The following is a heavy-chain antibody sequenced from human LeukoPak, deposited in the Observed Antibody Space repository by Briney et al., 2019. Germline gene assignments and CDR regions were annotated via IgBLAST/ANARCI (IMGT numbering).Heavy chain of an antibody. J-gene: IGHJ3*02. D-gene: IGHD1-26*01. CDR2: IYYRRYS. Sequence: SETLSLTCGVSGYSISNGYYWGWIRQPPGKGLEWIGTIYYRRYSYYNPSLKSRLTISVDTSKNRFSLRLSSVTAADTAIYYCVSGTLTRNAFGIWGQGTMVTVSS. CDR1: GYSISNGYY. V-gene: IGHV4-38-2*01. CDR3: VSGTLTRNAFGI.